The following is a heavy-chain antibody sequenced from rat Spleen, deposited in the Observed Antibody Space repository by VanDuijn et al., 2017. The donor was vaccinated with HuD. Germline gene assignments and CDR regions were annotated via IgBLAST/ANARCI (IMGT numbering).Heavy chain of an antibody. V-gene: IGHV5-31*01. J-gene: IGHJ3*01. CDR2: ITNTGGST. CDR1: GFTFNNYW. Sequence: EVQLVESGGDLVQPGRSLKLSCVASGFTFNNYWMTWIRQAPGKGLEWVASITNTGGSTYYPDSVKGRFTISRDNAKSTLYLQMDSLRSEDTATYYCTTEAGSEGYFDYWGQGTLVTVSS. D-gene: IGHD4-3*01. CDR3: TTEAGSEGYFDY.